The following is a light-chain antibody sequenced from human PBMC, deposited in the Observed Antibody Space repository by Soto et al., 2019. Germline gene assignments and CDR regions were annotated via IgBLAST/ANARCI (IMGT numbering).Light chain of an antibody. J-gene: IGLJ2*01. CDR3: TSWTTSTTMR. CDR1: SSDIGAYNF. V-gene: IGLV2-14*03. CDR2: DVN. Sequence: QSALTQPASVSGSPGQSSTISCTGTSSDIGAYNFVSWYQQHPGKAPKLMLYDVNIRPSGVSNRFSGSKSGNTASLTNSGLQAEDEADYYCTSWTTSTTMRFGRGTQLTVL.